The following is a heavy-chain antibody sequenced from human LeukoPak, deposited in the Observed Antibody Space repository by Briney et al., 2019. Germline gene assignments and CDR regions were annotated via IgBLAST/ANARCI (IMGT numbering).Heavy chain of an antibody. J-gene: IGHJ4*02. CDR3: AREGYCSSTSCYSEFDY. Sequence: GASVKVSCKASGYTFSSYAISWVRQAPGQGLEWMGGIIPIFGTANYAQKFQGRVTITADESTSTAYMELRSLRSDDTAVYYCAREGYCSSTSCYSEFDYWGQGTLVTVSS. CDR1: GYTFSSYA. V-gene: IGHV1-69*13. CDR2: IIPIFGTA. D-gene: IGHD2-2*01.